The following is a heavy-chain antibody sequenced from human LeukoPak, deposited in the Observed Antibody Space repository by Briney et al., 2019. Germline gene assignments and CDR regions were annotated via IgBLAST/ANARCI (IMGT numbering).Heavy chain of an antibody. Sequence: GGSLRLSCAASGLTFSNFAMTWVRQAPGKGLEWVSGIRGGAGDTYYAGSVKGRFTIARDTCTHTLYLKMNSLRAEDTAVYYCAKDGSGAYPDAFDVWGQGTMVPVSS. D-gene: IGHD1-26*01. J-gene: IGHJ3*01. CDR3: AKDGSGAYPDAFDV. CDR1: GLTFSNFA. CDR2: IRGGAGDT. V-gene: IGHV3-23*01.